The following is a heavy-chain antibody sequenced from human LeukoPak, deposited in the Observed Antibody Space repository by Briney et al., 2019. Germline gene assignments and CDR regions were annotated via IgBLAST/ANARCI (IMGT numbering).Heavy chain of an antibody. CDR2: INHSGST. CDR3: ARVDGDYFDY. Sequence: SETLSLTCAVYGGSFSGYYWSWIRQPPGKGLEWIGEINHSGSTNYNPSLKSRVTISVDTSKNQFSLKLSSVTAADTAVYYCARVDGDYFDYWGQGTLVTVSS. CDR1: GGSFSGYY. D-gene: IGHD4-17*01. J-gene: IGHJ4*02. V-gene: IGHV4-34*01.